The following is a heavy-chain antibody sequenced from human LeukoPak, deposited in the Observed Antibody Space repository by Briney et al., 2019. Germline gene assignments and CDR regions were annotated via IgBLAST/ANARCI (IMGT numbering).Heavy chain of an antibody. J-gene: IGHJ4*02. CDR1: GFTFSSHS. CDR2: ISSSSYK. D-gene: IGHD3-3*01. Sequence: PGGSLRLSCAASGFTFSSHSMNWVRQAPGKGLEWASSISSSSYKYYADSVKGRFTISRDNAKNSLYLQMNSLRAEDTAVYYCARDNTIFGFESPDYWGQGTLVTVSS. V-gene: IGHV3-21*01. CDR3: ARDNTIFGFESPDY.